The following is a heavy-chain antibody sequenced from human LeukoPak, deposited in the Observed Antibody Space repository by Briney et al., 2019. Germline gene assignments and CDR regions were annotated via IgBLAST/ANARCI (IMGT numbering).Heavy chain of an antibody. V-gene: IGHV3-64*04. Sequence: PGGSLRLSCSGSGFTFSSYSMHWVRQAPGRGLEYVSGITSNGGSTYYADSVKGRFTISRDNSKNTLYLQMNSLRAEDTAVYYCAKDYYDSSSDYWGQGTLVTVSS. CDR3: AKDYYDSSSDY. J-gene: IGHJ4*02. CDR2: ITSNGGST. CDR1: GFTFSSYS. D-gene: IGHD3-22*01.